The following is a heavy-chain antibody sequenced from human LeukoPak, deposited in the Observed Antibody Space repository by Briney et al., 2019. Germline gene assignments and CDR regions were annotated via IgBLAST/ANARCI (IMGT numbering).Heavy chain of an antibody. D-gene: IGHD6-19*01. J-gene: IGHJ5*02. CDR2: INHSGST. CDR3: ARGGSGWYEGYNWFDP. Sequence: SETLSLTCAVYGGSFGGYYWSWIRQPPGKGLEWIGEINHSGSTNYNPSLKSRVTISVDTSKNQFSLKLSSVTAADTAVYYCARGGSGWYEGYNWFDPWGQGTLVTVSS. V-gene: IGHV4-34*01. CDR1: GGSFGGYY.